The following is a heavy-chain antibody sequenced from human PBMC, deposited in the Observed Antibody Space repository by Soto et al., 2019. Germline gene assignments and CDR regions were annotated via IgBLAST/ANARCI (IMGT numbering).Heavy chain of an antibody. V-gene: IGHV4-34*01. CDR3: ARRRGYSYGNYYYYYMDV. Sequence: SETLSLTCAVYGVSFSGYYWSWIRQPPGKGLEWIGEINHSGSTNYNPSLKSRVTIPVDTSKNQFSLKLSSVTAADTAVYYCARRRGYSYGNYYYYYMDVWGKGTTVTVSS. CDR2: INHSGST. J-gene: IGHJ6*03. CDR1: GVSFSGYY. D-gene: IGHD5-18*01.